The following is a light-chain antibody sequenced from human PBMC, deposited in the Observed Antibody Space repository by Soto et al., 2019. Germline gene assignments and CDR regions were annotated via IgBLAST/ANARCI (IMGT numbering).Light chain of an antibody. V-gene: IGLV2-14*01. CDR1: SSDVGGYNY. J-gene: IGLJ1*01. CDR2: EVS. Sequence: QSVLTQPASVSGSPGQSITISCTGTSSDVGGYNYVSWYQQHPGKAPKPMIYEVSNRPSGVSNRFSGSKSGNTASLTISGLQAEDEADYYCCSYAGSYNYIFGTGTKVTVL. CDR3: CSYAGSYNYI.